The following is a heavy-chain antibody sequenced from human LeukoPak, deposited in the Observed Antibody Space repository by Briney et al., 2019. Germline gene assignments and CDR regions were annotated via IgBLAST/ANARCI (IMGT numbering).Heavy chain of an antibody. D-gene: IGHD3-22*01. CDR3: AKAVGSSGYFSRDAFDI. V-gene: IGHV3-23*01. Sequence: SGGSLRLSCAPSGFTFSSYAMSWVRQAPGKGLEWVAVISSGGSGTYYADSVRGRFTISRDNSKNTVYLQMNSLRAEDTAIYYCAKAVGSSGYFSRDAFDIWGQGTMVTVSS. CDR2: ISSGGSGT. CDR1: GFTFSSYA. J-gene: IGHJ3*02.